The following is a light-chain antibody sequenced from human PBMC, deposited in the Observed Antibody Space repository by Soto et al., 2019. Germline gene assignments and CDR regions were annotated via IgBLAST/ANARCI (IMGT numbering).Light chain of an antibody. CDR1: QSVSSY. V-gene: IGKV3-15*01. J-gene: IGKJ5*01. CDR2: GAS. Sequence: EIVLTQSPATLSLSPWERATLSCSASQSVSSYLAWYQQKPGQAPRLLFYGASTRATGIPARFSGSGSGTEFTLTIRSLQSEDLAVYYCQEYNNWLSITFGDGRRLAIK. CDR3: QEYNNWLSIT.